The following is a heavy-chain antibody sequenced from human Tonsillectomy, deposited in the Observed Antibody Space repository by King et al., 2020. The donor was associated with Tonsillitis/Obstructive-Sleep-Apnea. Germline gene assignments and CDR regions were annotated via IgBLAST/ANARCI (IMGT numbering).Heavy chain of an antibody. J-gene: IGHJ4*02. D-gene: IGHD3-10*01. V-gene: IGHV3-48*03. CDR3: SSKVYYRFGELLC. Sequence: DVQLVESGGGLAQPGGSLRLSCAASGFTFSSYEMNWVRQAPGKGLEWVSYISSSGSTIYYADSVKGRFTISRDNAKNSLYLQMNSLRAEDTAVYYCSSKVYYRFGELLCWGQGTLVTVSS. CDR1: GFTFSSYE. CDR2: ISSSGSTI.